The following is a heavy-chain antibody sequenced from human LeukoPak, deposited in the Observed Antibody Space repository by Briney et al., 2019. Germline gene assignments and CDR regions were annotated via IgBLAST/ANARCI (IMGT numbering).Heavy chain of an antibody. J-gene: IGHJ6*02. CDR1: GDTFTSYG. CDR3: ARQYAFGDYYGMDV. Sequence: ASVKVSCKASGDTFTSYGISWVRQAPGQGLEWMGWISAYNGNTNYAQKLQGRVTMTTDTSTSTAYMELRSLRSDDTAVYYCARQYAFGDYYGMDVWGQGTTVTVSS. D-gene: IGHD3-10*01. V-gene: IGHV1-18*01. CDR2: ISAYNGNT.